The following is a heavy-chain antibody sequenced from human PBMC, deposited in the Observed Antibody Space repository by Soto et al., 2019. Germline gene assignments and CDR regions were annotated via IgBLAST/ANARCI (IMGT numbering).Heavy chain of an antibody. CDR3: ARDGITGTTNYYDGMDV. D-gene: IGHD1-7*01. Sequence: QVQLVQSGAEVKKPGASVKVSCKASGYTFTSYGISWVRQAPGPGLELMGWISAYNGNTNYAQKPQGRVTMTTDTSTSKAYTELRSLRSDDTAVYYCARDGITGTTNYYDGMDVWGQGTTVTVSS. J-gene: IGHJ6*02. CDR1: GYTFTSYG. CDR2: ISAYNGNT. V-gene: IGHV1-18*01.